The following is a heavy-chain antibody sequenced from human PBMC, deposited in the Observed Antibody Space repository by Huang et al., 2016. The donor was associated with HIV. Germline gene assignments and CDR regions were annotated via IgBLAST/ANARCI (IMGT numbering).Heavy chain of an antibody. CDR2: IYWDDDR. V-gene: IGHV2-5*02. CDR1: GFSLSAGEVG. CDR3: AHSVYDTSGYFFRMHFDF. Sequence: QITLKESGPTLVKPTQTLTLTCTFSGFSLSAGEVGVGWIRQPPGKALEWLALIYWDDDRRYSPSLKSMLTITKDSSINQVVLTMTNMDPMDTATYYCAHSVYDTSGYFFRMHFDFWGQGTLVTVSS. D-gene: IGHD3-22*01. J-gene: IGHJ4*02.